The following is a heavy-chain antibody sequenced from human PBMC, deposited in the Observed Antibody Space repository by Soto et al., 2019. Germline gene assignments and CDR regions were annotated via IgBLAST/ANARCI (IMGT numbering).Heavy chain of an antibody. J-gene: IGHJ4*02. CDR1: GGSISSGCYY. V-gene: IGHV4-31*03. D-gene: IGHD3-10*01. Sequence: QVQLQESGPGLVKPSQTLSLTCTVSGGSISSGCYYWSWIRQHPGKGLEWIGYSFYSGSTYYNPSLKSRVTISVDTSKNQFSLKLSSVTAADTAVYYCARVLSYYGSGRSFDYWGQGTLVTVSS. CDR2: SFYSGST. CDR3: ARVLSYYGSGRSFDY.